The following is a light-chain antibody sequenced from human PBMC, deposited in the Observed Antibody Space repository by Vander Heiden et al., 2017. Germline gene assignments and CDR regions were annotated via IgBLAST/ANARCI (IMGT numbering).Light chain of an antibody. CDR2: SSN. J-gene: IGLJ3*02. Sequence: QSVLPQPPSESAPPGQRATSACSGSSSHSGSNTVDWSQQLPGTAPKLLIYSSNQRPSGVPDQFSGSKSGTSASLAISGLQSEDEADYYCAAWDDSLNGWVFGGGTKLTVL. CDR1: SSHSGSNT. CDR3: AAWDDSLNGWV. V-gene: IGLV1-44*01.